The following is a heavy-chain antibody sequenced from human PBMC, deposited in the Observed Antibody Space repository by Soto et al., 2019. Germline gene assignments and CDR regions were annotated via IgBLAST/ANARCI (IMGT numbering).Heavy chain of an antibody. D-gene: IGHD1-26*01. Sequence: QVQLVESGGGVVQPGRSLRLSCAASGFTFSSYGMHWVRQAPGKGLEWVAVISYDGSNKYYADSVKGRFTISRDNSKNTLYLQMNSLRAEDTAVYYCAKDRWAYYFDYWGQGTLVTASS. CDR1: GFTFSSYG. CDR2: ISYDGSNK. J-gene: IGHJ4*02. V-gene: IGHV3-30*18. CDR3: AKDRWAYYFDY.